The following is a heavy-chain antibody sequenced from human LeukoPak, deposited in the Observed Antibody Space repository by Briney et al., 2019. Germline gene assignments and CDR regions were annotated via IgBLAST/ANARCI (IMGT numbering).Heavy chain of an antibody. CDR2: IKKDGSEK. Sequence: ETLSLTCTVSGGSISSSSYYWGWIRQPPGKGLEWVANIKKDGSEKEYDDSVKGRFTISRDNAQNSVYLQMSSLRAEDTAVYYCARDVRGGHFDYWGQGTLVTVSS. CDR1: GGSISSSSYY. J-gene: IGHJ4*02. CDR3: ARDVRGGHFDY. V-gene: IGHV3-7*01. D-gene: IGHD6-25*01.